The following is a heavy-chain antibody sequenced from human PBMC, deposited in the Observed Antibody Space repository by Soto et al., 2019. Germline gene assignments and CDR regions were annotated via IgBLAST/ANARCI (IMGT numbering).Heavy chain of an antibody. D-gene: IGHD1-26*01. CDR1: GYSFIAYW. CDR3: ARGIVGASPYAFDI. V-gene: IGHV5-51*01. Sequence: GESLKISCKASGYSFIAYWIGWVRQVPGKGLECMGIIYPADSDTRYSPSFQGQATISVDKSISTAYLHWRSLKASDTAMYYCARGIVGASPYAFDIWGQGTMVTVS. CDR2: IYPADSDT. J-gene: IGHJ3*02.